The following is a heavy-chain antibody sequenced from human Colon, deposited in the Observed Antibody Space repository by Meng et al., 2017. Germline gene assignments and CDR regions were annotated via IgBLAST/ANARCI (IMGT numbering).Heavy chain of an antibody. CDR1: GFTFSDYS. Sequence: GESLKISCAASGFTFSDYSMHWVRQAPGKGLQWVAVISFDGTNKYYPDSVKGRFTVSRDNSKHTLYLQIDSVNAQDTAVYYCARERTAESTRFDYWGRGKLV. D-gene: IGHD2-21*02. CDR2: ISFDGTNK. J-gene: IGHJ4*02. V-gene: IGHV3-30*04. CDR3: ARERTAESTRFDY.